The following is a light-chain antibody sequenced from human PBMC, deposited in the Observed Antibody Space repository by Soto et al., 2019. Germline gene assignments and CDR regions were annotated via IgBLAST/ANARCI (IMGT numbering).Light chain of an antibody. Sequence: EIVLTQSPGTLSLSPGKRATLSCRASQSVSSNYVAWYQQKGGQAPRLLIYGAFSRASGIPDRFSGRGSGTDFTLTISRLEPEDFADYYCQQYGTSPAWTFGQGTKVDI. CDR3: QQYGTSPAWT. CDR2: GAF. J-gene: IGKJ1*01. CDR1: QSVSSNY. V-gene: IGKV3-20*01.